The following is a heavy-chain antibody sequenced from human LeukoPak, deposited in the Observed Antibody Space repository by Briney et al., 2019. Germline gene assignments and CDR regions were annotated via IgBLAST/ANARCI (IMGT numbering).Heavy chain of an antibody. CDR3: ANLRGSGSSYFDS. CDR2: ISASGIGT. Sequence: GGSLRLSCAASGFTFSNYVMRWVRQAPGKGLEWVSPISASGIGTYYADSVKGGFTVSRDNSKNTLYLQMNSLRAEDTAVYFCANLRGSGSSYFDSWGQGTLVTVSS. D-gene: IGHD3-10*01. CDR1: GFTFSNYV. V-gene: IGHV3-23*01. J-gene: IGHJ4*02.